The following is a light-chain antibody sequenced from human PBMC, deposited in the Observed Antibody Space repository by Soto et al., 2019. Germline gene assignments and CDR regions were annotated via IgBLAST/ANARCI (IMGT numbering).Light chain of an antibody. V-gene: IGKV3-20*01. CDR1: QSVTNNY. CDR2: GAS. Sequence: EIVLTQSPGTLSLSPGQRATLSCGASQSVTNNYLAWYQQKPGQAPRLLIYGASNRAAGTPDRFSGSGSGTDFTLNISRLEPEDFAVYYCQQYGTSPRTFGQGTKVEIK. J-gene: IGKJ1*01. CDR3: QQYGTSPRT.